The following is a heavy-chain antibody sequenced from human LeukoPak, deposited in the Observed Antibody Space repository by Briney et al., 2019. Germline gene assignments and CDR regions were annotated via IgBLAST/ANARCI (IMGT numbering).Heavy chain of an antibody. CDR1: GFTFSSYS. D-gene: IGHD6-13*01. V-gene: IGHV3-21*01. CDR3: ARDHQQLVTN. J-gene: IGHJ4*02. Sequence: PGGSLRLSCAASGFTFSSYSVNWVRQAPGKGLEWVSSISSSSSYIYYADSVKGRFTISRDNAKNSLYLQMNSLRAEDTAVYYCARDHQQLVTNWGQGTLVTVSS. CDR2: ISSSSSYI.